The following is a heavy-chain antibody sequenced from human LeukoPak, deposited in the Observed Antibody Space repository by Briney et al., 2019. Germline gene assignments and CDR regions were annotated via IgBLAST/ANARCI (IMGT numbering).Heavy chain of an antibody. CDR2: IYYSGST. Sequence: KSSQTLSLTCTVSGGSVSSGDYYWTWIRQPPGKGLEWIGSIYYSGSTYYDPSLKSRVTISVDTSKNQFSLKLSSVTAADTAVYYCARPSYCSSTTCYPFDYWGQGTLVTVSS. J-gene: IGHJ4*02. D-gene: IGHD2-2*01. CDR1: GGSVSSGDYY. CDR3: ARPSYCSSTTCYPFDY. V-gene: IGHV4-39*01.